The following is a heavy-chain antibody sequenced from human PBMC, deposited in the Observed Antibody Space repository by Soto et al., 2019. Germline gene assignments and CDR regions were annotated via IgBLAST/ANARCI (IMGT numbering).Heavy chain of an antibody. D-gene: IGHD3-16*02. V-gene: IGHV3-73*02. CDR2: IRSKANSYAT. CDR1: GFTFSGSA. J-gene: IGHJ4*02. CDR3: TSFPTLYVWGSYRDY. Sequence: EVQLVESGGGLVQPGESLKLSCAASGFTFSGSAMHWVRQASGKGLEWVGRIRSKANSYATAYAASVKGRFTISRDDSKNTAYLQMNSLKTEDTAVYYCTSFPTLYVWGSYRDYWGQGTLVTVSS.